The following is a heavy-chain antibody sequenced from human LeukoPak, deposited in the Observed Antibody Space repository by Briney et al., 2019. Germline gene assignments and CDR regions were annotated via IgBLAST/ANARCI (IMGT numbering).Heavy chain of an antibody. D-gene: IGHD6-6*01. Sequence: GGSLRLSCAASGFTFSSYSMNWVRQAPGKGLEWVSFISSSGTYIHYADSVKGRFTISRDNAKNLLYLQIHSLRAEDTAVYYCARDRRGSSWSPSTNPNDAFDIWGQGTMVTVSS. CDR1: GFTFSSYS. CDR2: ISSSGTYI. J-gene: IGHJ3*02. V-gene: IGHV3-21*03. CDR3: ARDRRGSSWSPSTNPNDAFDI.